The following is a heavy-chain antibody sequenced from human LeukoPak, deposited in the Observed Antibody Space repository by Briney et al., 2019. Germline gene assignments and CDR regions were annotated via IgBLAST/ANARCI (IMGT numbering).Heavy chain of an antibody. CDR1: VYTFTIYD. Sequence: ASVTVSFTASVYTFTIYDISWVRQAPGQGVEWMGWMNPNSGNTGYAQKFQGRVTITRNTSISTAYMELSSLRSEDTAVYYCARGDLELLDYWGQGTLVTVSS. CDR3: ARGDLELLDY. D-gene: IGHD1-7*01. V-gene: IGHV1-8*03. CDR2: MNPNSGNT. J-gene: IGHJ4*02.